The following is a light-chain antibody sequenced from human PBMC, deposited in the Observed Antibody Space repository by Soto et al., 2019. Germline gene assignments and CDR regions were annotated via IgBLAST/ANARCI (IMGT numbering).Light chain of an antibody. CDR3: QQYNNWPPWT. CDR2: GAS. J-gene: IGKJ1*01. V-gene: IGKV3-15*01. CDR1: HSVSSN. Sequence: EIVRTQSPATLSVSPGERATLSCRASHSVSSNLAWYQQKPGQAPRLLIYGASTRATGIPARFSGSGSGTEFTLTISSLQSEDFAVYYCQQYNNWPPWTFGQGTKVEIK.